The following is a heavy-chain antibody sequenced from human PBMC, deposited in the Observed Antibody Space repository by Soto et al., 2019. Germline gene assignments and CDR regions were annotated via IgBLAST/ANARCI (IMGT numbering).Heavy chain of an antibody. D-gene: IGHD4-4*01. CDR3: ARDKRSNSYYYYGMDV. Sequence: SETLSLTCAVSGGSISSGGYSWSWIRQPPGKGLEWIGYIYHSGSTYYNPSLKSRVTISVDRSKSQFSLKLSSVTAADTAVYYCARDKRSNSYYYYGMDVWGQGTTVTVSS. CDR1: GGSISSGGYS. J-gene: IGHJ6*02. V-gene: IGHV4-30-2*01. CDR2: IYHSGST.